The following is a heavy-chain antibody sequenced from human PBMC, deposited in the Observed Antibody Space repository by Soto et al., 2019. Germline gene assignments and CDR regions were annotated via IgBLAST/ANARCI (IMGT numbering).Heavy chain of an antibody. CDR3: ARAEMIRDYYYGMDV. V-gene: IGHV3-30-3*01. D-gene: IGHD3-16*01. CDR2: ISYDGSNK. CDR1: GFTFSSYA. Sequence: GGSLRLSCAASGFTFSSYAMHWVRQAPGKGLEWVAVISYDGSNKYYADSVKGRFTISRDNSKNTLYLQMNSLRAEDTAVHYCARAEMIRDYYYGMDVWGQGTTVTVSS. J-gene: IGHJ6*02.